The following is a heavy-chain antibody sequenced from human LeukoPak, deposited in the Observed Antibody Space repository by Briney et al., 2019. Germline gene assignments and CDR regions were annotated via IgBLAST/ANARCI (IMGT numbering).Heavy chain of an antibody. J-gene: IGHJ4*02. D-gene: IGHD1-7*01. CDR1: GFTFSSYA. V-gene: IGHV3-64*04. Sequence: GGSLRLSCSASGFTFSSYAMHWVRQAPGKGLEYVSAISSNGGSTYYADSVKGRFTISRDNSKNTLYLQMNSLRAEDTAVYFCAKDRARGGTTDFDYWGQGTLVTVSS. CDR3: AKDRARGGTTDFDY. CDR2: ISSNGGST.